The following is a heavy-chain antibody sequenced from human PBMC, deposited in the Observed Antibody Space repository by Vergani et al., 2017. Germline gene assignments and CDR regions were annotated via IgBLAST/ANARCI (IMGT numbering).Heavy chain of an antibody. J-gene: IGHJ6*03. Sequence: QLQLQESGSGLVKPSQTLSLTCAVSGGSISSGGYSWGWVRQPPGKGLEWIGYSYHSESTYYNPSLKSRGTISVDRSKNQFSLKLSSVTAADTAVYYCARAHRKAYMDVWGKGTTVTVSS. CDR1: GGSISSGGYS. V-gene: IGHV4-30-2*01. CDR3: ARAHRKAYMDV. CDR2: SYHSEST.